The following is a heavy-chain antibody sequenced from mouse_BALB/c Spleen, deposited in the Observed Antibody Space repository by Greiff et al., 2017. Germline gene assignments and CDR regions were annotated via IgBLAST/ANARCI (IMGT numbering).Heavy chain of an antibody. CDR2: ILPGSGST. CDR1: GYTFSSYW. D-gene: IGHD4-1*01. V-gene: IGHV1-9*01. J-gene: IGHJ4*01. Sequence: VQLQQSGAELMKPGASVKISCKATGYTFSSYWIAWVKQRPGHGLEWIGEILPGSGSTKYNEKFKGKATFTADTSSNTAYMQLSSLTSEDSAVYYCARRVWDDAMDYWGQGTSVTVSS. CDR3: ARRVWDDAMDY.